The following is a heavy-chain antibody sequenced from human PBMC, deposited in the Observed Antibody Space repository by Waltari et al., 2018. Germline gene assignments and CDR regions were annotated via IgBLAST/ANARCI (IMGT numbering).Heavy chain of an antibody. J-gene: IGHJ3*02. CDR2: IYYSGST. D-gene: IGHD6-19*01. Sequence: QLQLQESGPGLVKPSETLSLTCTVSGCSISSRSYYWGWLRTPPGKGREWIGGIYYSGSTYYNPSLKSRVTISVDTSKNQFSLKLSSVTAADTAVYYCATRIAVAGGGAFDIWGQGTMVTVSS. CDR3: ATRIAVAGGGAFDI. CDR1: GCSISSRSYY. V-gene: IGHV4-39*01.